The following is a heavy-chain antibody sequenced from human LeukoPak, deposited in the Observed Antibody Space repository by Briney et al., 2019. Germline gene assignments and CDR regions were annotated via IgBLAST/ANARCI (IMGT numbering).Heavy chain of an antibody. CDR2: IDPSGGST. D-gene: IGHD3-22*01. V-gene: IGHV1-46*01. CDR3: ARALHGGDSSGYYAY. Sequence: ASVKVSCKASGYTFTSYYMHWVRQAPGQGLEWMGVIDPSGGSTTYAQKFQGRVTMTRDTSTSTIYMELSSLRSEDTAVYHCARALHGGDSSGYYAYRGQGTLVTVSS. CDR1: GYTFTSYY. J-gene: IGHJ4*02.